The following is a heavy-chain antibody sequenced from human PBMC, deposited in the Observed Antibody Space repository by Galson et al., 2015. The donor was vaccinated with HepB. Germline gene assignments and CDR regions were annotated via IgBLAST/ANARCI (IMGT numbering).Heavy chain of an antibody. J-gene: IGHJ4*02. V-gene: IGHV3-21*01. CDR1: GFTFSSYS. D-gene: IGHD6-13*01. CDR2: ISSSSSYI. Sequence: SLRLSCAASGFTFSSYSMNWVRQAPGKGLEWVSSISSSSSYIYYADSVKGRLTTSRDNAKNSLYLQMNSLRAEDTAVYYCARMDRIAAAGTPYYFDYWGQGTLVTVSS. CDR3: ARMDRIAAAGTPYYFDY.